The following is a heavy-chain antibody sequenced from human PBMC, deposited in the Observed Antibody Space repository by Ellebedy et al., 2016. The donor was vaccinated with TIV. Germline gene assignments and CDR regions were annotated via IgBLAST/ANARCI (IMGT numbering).Heavy chain of an antibody. Sequence: GGSLRLXXAASGFTFSNYWMHWVRQAPGRGLEWVANIKQDESEKYYVDSVKGRFTISRDNAKNSLYLQMNSLRAEDTALYYCAGSPATGTVDYWGQGTLVTVSS. D-gene: IGHD6-13*01. J-gene: IGHJ4*02. CDR3: AGSPATGTVDY. V-gene: IGHV3-7*01. CDR2: IKQDESEK. CDR1: GFTFSNYW.